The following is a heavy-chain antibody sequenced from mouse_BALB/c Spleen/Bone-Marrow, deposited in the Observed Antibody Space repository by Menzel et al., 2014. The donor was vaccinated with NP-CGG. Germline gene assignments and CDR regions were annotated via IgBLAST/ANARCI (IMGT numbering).Heavy chain of an antibody. V-gene: IGHV14-3*02. D-gene: IGHD1-1*01. CDR3: ARSVYGSSLFAY. CDR1: GFNIKDTY. Sequence: VQLQQSGAELVKPGASVKLPCTASGFNIKDTYMHWVKQRPEQGLEWIGRIDLANGNTKYDPKFQGKATITADTSSNTAYPQLSSLTSEDTAVYYCARSVYGSSLFAYWGQGTLVTVSA. J-gene: IGHJ3*01. CDR2: IDLANGNT.